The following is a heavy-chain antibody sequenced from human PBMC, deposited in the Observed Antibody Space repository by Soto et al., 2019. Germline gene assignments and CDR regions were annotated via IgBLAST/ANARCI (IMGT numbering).Heavy chain of an antibody. Sequence: QVQLVQSGAEVKKPGSSVKVSCKASGGTFSSYAISWVRQAPGQGLEWMGGIIPIFGTANYAQKFQGRVTITADESRSTAYLGRSSLSSEDTAVYDCEVVAATHGCWGQGTLVTVSS. J-gene: IGHJ4*02. D-gene: IGHD2-15*01. CDR3: EVVAATHGC. V-gene: IGHV1-69*12. CDR1: GGTFSSYA. CDR2: IIPIFGTA.